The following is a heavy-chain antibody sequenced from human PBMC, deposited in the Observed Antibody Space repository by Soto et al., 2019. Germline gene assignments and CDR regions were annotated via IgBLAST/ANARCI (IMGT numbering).Heavy chain of an antibody. CDR3: ARELYCSSTSCLYYYYYGMDV. CDR1: GFTFSSYW. CDR2: INSDGSST. V-gene: IGHV3-74*01. D-gene: IGHD2-2*01. Sequence: EMQLVESGGGLVQSGGSLRLSCAASGFTFSSYWMHWVRQAPGKGLVWVSRINSDGSSTSYADSVKGRFTISRDNAKNTLYLQMNSLRAEDTAVYYCARELYCSSTSCLYYYYYGMDVWGQGTTVTVSS. J-gene: IGHJ6*02.